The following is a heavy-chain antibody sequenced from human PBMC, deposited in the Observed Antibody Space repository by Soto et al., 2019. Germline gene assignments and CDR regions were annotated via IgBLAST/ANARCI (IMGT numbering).Heavy chain of an antibody. CDR2: FDPEDGET. CDR1: GYTLTELS. CDR3: ATTGGVLRFLECPPPNYYYYCMDF. V-gene: IGHV1-24*01. J-gene: IGHJ6*02. Sequence: ASVKVSCKVSGYTLTELSMHWVRQAPGKGLEWMGGFDPEDGETIYAQKFQGRVTMTEDTSTDTAYMELSSLRSEDTSVYYCATTGGVLRFLECPPPNYYYYCMDFWGQGTTVTVSS. D-gene: IGHD3-3*01.